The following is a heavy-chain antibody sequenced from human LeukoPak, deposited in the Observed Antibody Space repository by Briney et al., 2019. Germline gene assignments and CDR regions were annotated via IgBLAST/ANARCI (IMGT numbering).Heavy chain of an antibody. CDR1: GYTFTSYD. CDR3: AREGCSGGSCYSHFDY. Sequence: ASVKVSCKASGYTFTSYDINWVRQATGQGLEWMGWMNPNSGNTGYAQKFQGRVTMTRNTSISTAYMELSSLRSEDTAVYYCAREGCSGGSCYSHFDYWGQGTLVTVSS. V-gene: IGHV1-8*01. J-gene: IGHJ4*02. D-gene: IGHD2-15*01. CDR2: MNPNSGNT.